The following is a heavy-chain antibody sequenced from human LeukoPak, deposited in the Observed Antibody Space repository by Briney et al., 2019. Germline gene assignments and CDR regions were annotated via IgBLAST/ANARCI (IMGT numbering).Heavy chain of an antibody. CDR2: INHSGST. CDR3: ARGLGYCSGGSCYAVDY. D-gene: IGHD2-15*01. V-gene: IGHV4-34*01. CDR1: GGSFSGYY. J-gene: IGHJ4*02. Sequence: SETLSLTCAVYGGSFSGYYWSWTRQPPGKGLEWIGEINHSGSTNYNPSLKSRVTISVDTSKNQFSLKLSSVTAADTAVYYCARGLGYCSGGSCYAVDYWGQGTLVTVSS.